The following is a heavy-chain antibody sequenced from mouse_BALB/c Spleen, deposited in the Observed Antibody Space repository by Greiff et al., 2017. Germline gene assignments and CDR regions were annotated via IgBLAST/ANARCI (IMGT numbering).Heavy chain of an antibody. Sequence: EVKLMESGPGLVKPSQSLSLTCTVTGYSITSDYAWNWLRQFPGNKLEWMGYISYSGSTSYNPSLKSRISFTLDTYKNQFFLQLNSVTTADTATYYCAREYYGSLFAYWGQGTRVTVPA. V-gene: IGHV3-2*02. CDR2: ISYSGST. CDR3: AREYYGSLFAY. D-gene: IGHD1-1*01. CDR1: GYSITSDYA. J-gene: IGHJ3*01.